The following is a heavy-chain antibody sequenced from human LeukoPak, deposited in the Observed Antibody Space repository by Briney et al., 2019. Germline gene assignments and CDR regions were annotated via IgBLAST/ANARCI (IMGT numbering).Heavy chain of an antibody. CDR3: AKGVKQIVVVTAQHYLDY. J-gene: IGHJ4*02. CDR1: GGTFSSYA. Sequence: SVKVSCEASGGTFSSYAISWVRQAPGQGLEWMGGIIPIFGTANYAQKFQGRVTITADESTSTAYMELSSLRSDDTAVYYCAKGVKQIVVVTAQHYLDYWGQGTLVTVSS. CDR2: IIPIFGTA. D-gene: IGHD2-21*02. V-gene: IGHV1-69*13.